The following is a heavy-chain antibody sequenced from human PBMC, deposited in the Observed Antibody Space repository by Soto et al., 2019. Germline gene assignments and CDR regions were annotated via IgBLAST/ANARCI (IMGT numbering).Heavy chain of an antibody. D-gene: IGHD6-13*01. Sequence: QVQLVQSGADVKKPGASVKVSCKTSGYTFSGYFMHWLRQAPGQGLEWMGWMNPNSGGTDYAQNIQGRVYMTWDTSISTAYMELIRLRSDDTAIYYCARGYYSSSWRGFDYWGQGTLVTVSS. CDR1: GYTFSGYF. CDR3: ARGYYSSSWRGFDY. J-gene: IGHJ4*02. V-gene: IGHV1-2*02. CDR2: MNPNSGGT.